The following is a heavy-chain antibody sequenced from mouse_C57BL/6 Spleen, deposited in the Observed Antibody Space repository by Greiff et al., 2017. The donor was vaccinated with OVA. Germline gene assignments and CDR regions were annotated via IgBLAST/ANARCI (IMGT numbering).Heavy chain of an antibody. CDR2: IHPNSGST. Sequence: QVQLKESGAELVKPGASVKLSCKASGYTFTSYWMHWVKQRPGQGLEWIGVIHPNSGSTNYNEKFKSKATLTVDKSSSTAYMQLSSLTSEDSAVYYCARGAYYSNYWFAYWGQGTLVTVSA. CDR1: GYTFTSYW. CDR3: ARGAYYSNYWFAY. D-gene: IGHD2-5*01. J-gene: IGHJ3*01. V-gene: IGHV1-64*01.